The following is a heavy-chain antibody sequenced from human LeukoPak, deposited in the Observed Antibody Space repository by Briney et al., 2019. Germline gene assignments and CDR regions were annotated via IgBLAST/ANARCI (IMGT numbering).Heavy chain of an antibody. CDR1: GFTFSSYG. J-gene: IGHJ3*02. Sequence: GGSLRLSCAASGFTFSSYGMHWVRQAPGKGLEWVAVISYDGSNKYYADSVKGRFTISRDNSKNTLYLQMNSLRAEDTAVYYCAKDPSGGGAFDIWGQGTMVTVSS. D-gene: IGHD1-26*01. V-gene: IGHV3-30*18. CDR2: ISYDGSNK. CDR3: AKDPSGGGAFDI.